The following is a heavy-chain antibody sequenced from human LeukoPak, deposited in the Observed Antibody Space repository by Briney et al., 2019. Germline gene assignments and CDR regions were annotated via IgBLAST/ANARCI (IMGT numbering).Heavy chain of an antibody. CDR1: GDTISSSNW. J-gene: IGHJ6*04. D-gene: IGHD3-16*01. CDR2: IYDSGDT. Sequence: SGTLSLTCAASGDTISSSNWWRLVRHPPGERLEWAGEIYDSGDTNYNPSLKSRLTISVDKSKNHFSLNLTTVTAADTAVYYCARGWATGSLGYYYYGMDVWGKGTTVIVSS. V-gene: IGHV4-4*02. CDR3: ARGWATGSLGYYYYGMDV.